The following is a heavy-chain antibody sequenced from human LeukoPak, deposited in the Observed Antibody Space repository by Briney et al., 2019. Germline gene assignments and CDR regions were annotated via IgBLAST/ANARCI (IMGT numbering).Heavy chain of an antibody. CDR1: GGTFSSYA. CDR2: IIPIFGTA. Sequence: SVKVSCKASGGTFSSYAISWVRQAPGQGLEWMGGIIPIFGTANYAQKFQGRVTITADESTSTAYMELSSLRSEDTAVYYCARAPPLGYCSSTSCFYYFDYWGQGTLVTVSS. CDR3: ARAPPLGYCSSTSCFYYFDY. J-gene: IGHJ4*02. D-gene: IGHD2-2*01. V-gene: IGHV1-69*13.